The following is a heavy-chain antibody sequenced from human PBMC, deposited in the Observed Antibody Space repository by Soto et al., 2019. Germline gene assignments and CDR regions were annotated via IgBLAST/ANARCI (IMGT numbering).Heavy chain of an antibody. V-gene: IGHV3-66*01. CDR1: GFTVSSNY. CDR2: IYSGGST. Sequence: EVQLVESGGGLVQPGGSLRLSCAASGFTVSSNYMSWVRQAPGKGLEWVSVIYSGGSTYYTDSVKGRFTISRDNSKNTLYLQMNSLRAEDTAVYYCARALLPHDAFDIWGQGTMVTVSS. CDR3: ARALLPHDAFDI. J-gene: IGHJ3*02.